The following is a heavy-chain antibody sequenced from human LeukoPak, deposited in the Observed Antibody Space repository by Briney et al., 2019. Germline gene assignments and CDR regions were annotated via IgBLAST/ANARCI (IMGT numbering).Heavy chain of an antibody. J-gene: IGHJ5*02. Sequence: PSETLSLTCTVSGVSISSSNSYWGWIRQPPGKGLEWIGSIYYSGNTYYNPSLKSRVTISVDTSKNQFSLKLSSVTAADTAVYYCARGRDDYGDYDWFDPWGQGTLVTVSS. CDR1: GVSISSSNSY. CDR2: IYYSGNT. CDR3: ARGRDDYGDYDWFDP. D-gene: IGHD4-17*01. V-gene: IGHV4-39*07.